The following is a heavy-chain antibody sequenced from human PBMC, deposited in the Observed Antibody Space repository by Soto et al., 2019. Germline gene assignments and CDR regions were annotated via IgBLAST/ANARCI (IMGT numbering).Heavy chain of an antibody. CDR3: AREGYSGYDSLGFDP. J-gene: IGHJ5*02. CDR1: GDSVSSNSAA. D-gene: IGHD5-12*01. Sequence: KQSQTLSLTCAISGDSVSSNSAAWNWIRQSPSRGLEWLGRTYYRSKWYNDYALSVKSRITINPDTSKNHFSLQLNSVTPEDTAVYYCAREGYSGYDSLGFDPWGQGTLVTVSS. CDR2: TYYRSKWYN. V-gene: IGHV6-1*01.